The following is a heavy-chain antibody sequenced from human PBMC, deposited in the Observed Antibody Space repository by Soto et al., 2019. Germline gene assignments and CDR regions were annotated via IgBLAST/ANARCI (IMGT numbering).Heavy chain of an antibody. V-gene: IGHV1-2*04. D-gene: IGHD2-15*01. Sequence: GASVKVSCKASGYTFTGYYMHWVLQAPGQGLEWMGWINPNSGGTNYAQKFQGWVTMTRDTSISTAYMELSRLRSDDTAVYYCARGYCSGGSCYSSFYNWFDPWGQGTLVTVSS. CDR1: GYTFTGYY. J-gene: IGHJ5*02. CDR2: INPNSGGT. CDR3: ARGYCSGGSCYSSFYNWFDP.